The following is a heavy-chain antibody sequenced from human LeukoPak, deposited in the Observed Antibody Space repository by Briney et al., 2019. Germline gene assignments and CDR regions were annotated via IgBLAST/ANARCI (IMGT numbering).Heavy chain of an antibody. CDR1: GFTFSTYE. Sequence: GGSLRLSCAASGFTFSTYEMNWVRQAPGKGLEWVSYISSSGSTIYYADSVKGRFTISRDNAKTSLYLQMNSLRAEDTAVYYCARHLSGITGYTYGRGIDYWGQGTLVTVSS. CDR2: ISSSGSTI. V-gene: IGHV3-48*03. CDR3: ARHLSGITGYTYGRGIDY. J-gene: IGHJ4*02. D-gene: IGHD5-18*01.